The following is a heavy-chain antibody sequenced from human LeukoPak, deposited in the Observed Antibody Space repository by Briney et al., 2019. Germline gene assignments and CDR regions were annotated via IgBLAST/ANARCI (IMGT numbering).Heavy chain of an antibody. CDR1: GFSFGDYS. J-gene: IGHJ4*02. CDR3: ARDYKYAFDN. Sequence: GGSLRLSCAASGFSFGDYSMNWARQAPGKGLEWISYIGISSGNTYYADSVKGRFTISGDEARDSLYLQMNSLRVEDTAVYYCARDYKYAFDNWGQGTLVTVSS. CDR2: IGISSGNT. V-gene: IGHV3-48*01. D-gene: IGHD5-24*01.